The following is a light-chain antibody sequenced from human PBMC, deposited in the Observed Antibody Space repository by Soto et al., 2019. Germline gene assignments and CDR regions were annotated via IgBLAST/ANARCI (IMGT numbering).Light chain of an antibody. CDR1: QSISTL. V-gene: IGKV1-5*01. Sequence: DIQMTQSPSTLSASVGDRVTITCRASQSISTLLAWYQQKPGKAPELLISDASSLESGVPSRFSGSGSGAEFTLTSSSLQPDDFATYYCQQYNSYSLWTFGQGTKVEIK. CDR2: DAS. J-gene: IGKJ1*01. CDR3: QQYNSYSLWT.